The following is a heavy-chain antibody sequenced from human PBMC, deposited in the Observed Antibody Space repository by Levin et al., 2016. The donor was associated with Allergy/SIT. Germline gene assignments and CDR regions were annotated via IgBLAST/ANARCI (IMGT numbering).Heavy chain of an antibody. J-gene: IGHJ4*02. Sequence: GGSLRLSCAASGFTFSSYGMHWVRQAPGKGLEWVAVISYDGSNKYYADSVKGRFTISRDNSKNTLYLQMNSLRAEDTAVYYCAKGLWAVAEGYWGQGTLVTVSS. CDR3: AKGLWAVAEGY. CDR2: ISYDGSNK. CDR1: GFTFSSYG. V-gene: IGHV3-30*18. D-gene: IGHD6-19*01.